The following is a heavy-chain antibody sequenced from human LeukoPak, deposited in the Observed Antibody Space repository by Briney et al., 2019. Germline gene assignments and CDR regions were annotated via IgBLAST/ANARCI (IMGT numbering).Heavy chain of an antibody. CDR2: IYYSGST. Sequence: SETLSLTCTVSGGSISSYYWSWIRQPPGKGLEWIGYIYYSGSTNYNPSIKSRVTISVDTSKNQFSLKLSSVTAADTAVYSCARAHRTPGLRFDPWGQGTLVTVSS. CDR1: GGSISSYY. J-gene: IGHJ5*02. V-gene: IGHV4-59*01. CDR3: ARAHRTPGLRFDP. D-gene: IGHD1-14*01.